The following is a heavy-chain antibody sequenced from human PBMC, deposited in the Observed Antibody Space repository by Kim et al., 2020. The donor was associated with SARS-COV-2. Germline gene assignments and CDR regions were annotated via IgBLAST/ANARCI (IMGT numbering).Heavy chain of an antibody. CDR3: AKDLGNYYDFWSGYYIPDVRGFDY. J-gene: IGHJ4*02. CDR1: GFTFSSYA. Sequence: GGSLRLSCAASGFTFSSYAMSWVRQAPGKGLEWVSAISGSGGSTYYADSVKGRFTISRDNSKNTLYLQMNSLRAEDTAVYYCAKDLGNYYDFWSGYYIPDVRGFDYWGQGTLVTVSS. CDR2: ISGSGGST. D-gene: IGHD3-3*01. V-gene: IGHV3-23*01.